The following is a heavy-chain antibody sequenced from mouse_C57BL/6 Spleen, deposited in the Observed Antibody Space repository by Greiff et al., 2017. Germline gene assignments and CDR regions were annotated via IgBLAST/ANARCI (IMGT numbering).Heavy chain of an antibody. D-gene: IGHD2-2*01. CDR1: GYAFTNYL. V-gene: IGHV1-54*01. CDR3: ARTAYGYDVLSYAMDY. J-gene: IGHJ4*01. CDR2: INPGSGGT. Sequence: QVQLQQSGAELVRPGTSVKVSCKASGYAFTNYLIEWVKQRPGQGLEWIGVINPGSGGTYYNEKLKGKATLTAAKSSSTAYMQLSSLTSEDSAVYFCARTAYGYDVLSYAMDYWGQGTSVTGSS.